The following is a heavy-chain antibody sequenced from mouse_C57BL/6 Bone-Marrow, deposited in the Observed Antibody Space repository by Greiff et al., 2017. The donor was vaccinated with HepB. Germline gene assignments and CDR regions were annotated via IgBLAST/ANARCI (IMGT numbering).Heavy chain of an antibody. CDR2: IYPGSGNT. Sequence: LVESGPELVKPGASVKISCKASGYSFTSYYIHWVKQRPGQGLEWIGWIYPGSGNTKYNEKFKGKATLTADTSSSTAYMQLSSLTSEDSAVYYCARGDYGSSYKGFAYWGQGTLVTVSA. V-gene: IGHV1-66*01. CDR3: ARGDYGSSYKGFAY. J-gene: IGHJ3*01. CDR1: GYSFTSYY. D-gene: IGHD1-1*01.